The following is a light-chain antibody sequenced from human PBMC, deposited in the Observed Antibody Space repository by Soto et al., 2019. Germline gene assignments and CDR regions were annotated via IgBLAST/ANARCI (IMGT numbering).Light chain of an antibody. Sequence: EIVLTQPPGTLSLSPGERASLSCRASQSVSSSYLAWYQQRPGQPPRLLIYGAFNRAAGIPARFSGSGSGTDFTPTISSLEPEDSAVYYCQQRNIWPPVTFGQGTRLEIK. V-gene: IGKV3D-20*02. J-gene: IGKJ5*01. CDR1: QSVSSSY. CDR2: GAF. CDR3: QQRNIWPPVT.